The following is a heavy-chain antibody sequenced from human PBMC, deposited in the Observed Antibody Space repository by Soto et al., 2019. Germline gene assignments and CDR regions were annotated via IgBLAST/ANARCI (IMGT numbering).Heavy chain of an antibody. CDR1: GGTFSSYA. Sequence: QVQLVQSGAEVKKPGSSVKVSCKASGGTFSSYAISWVRQAPGQGLEWMGGIIPIFGTANNAQKFQGRVTITADESTSTAYMELSILRSEDTAVYYCARGYYYNSSGYHTNAYDFDYWGEGTLVTVSS. CDR3: ARGYYYNSSGYHTNAYDFDY. CDR2: IIPIFGTA. V-gene: IGHV1-69*01. D-gene: IGHD3-22*01. J-gene: IGHJ4*02.